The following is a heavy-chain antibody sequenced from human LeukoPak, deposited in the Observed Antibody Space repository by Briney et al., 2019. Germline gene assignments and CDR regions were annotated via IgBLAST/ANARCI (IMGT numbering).Heavy chain of an antibody. CDR1: GGSISSGGYY. V-gene: IGHV4-30-2*01. CDR3: ARPGVVTLDAFDI. D-gene: IGHD4-23*01. J-gene: IGHJ3*02. CDR2: IYHSGST. Sequence: KPSQTLSLTCTVSGGSISSGGYYWSWIRQPPGKGLEWIGYIYHSGSTNYNPSLKSRVTISVDTSKNQFSLKLSSVTAADTAVYYCARPGVVTLDAFDIWGQGTMVTVSS.